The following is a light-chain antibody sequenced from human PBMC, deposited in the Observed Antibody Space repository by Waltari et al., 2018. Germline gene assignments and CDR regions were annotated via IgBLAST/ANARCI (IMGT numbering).Light chain of an antibody. CDR3: MQTIQPRT. CDR2: EVS. J-gene: IGKJ1*01. Sequence: DIVLTQTPLSLSVTPGQPASISCRSSRTLLYSYGKTYLYWYLQKPGHPPQILLYEVSNQLSGVPDRFSSGWSATDFTMKISRLEAGDVTVYYCMQTIQPRTFGQGTKVEIK. V-gene: IGKV2D-29*01. CDR1: RTLLYSYGKTY.